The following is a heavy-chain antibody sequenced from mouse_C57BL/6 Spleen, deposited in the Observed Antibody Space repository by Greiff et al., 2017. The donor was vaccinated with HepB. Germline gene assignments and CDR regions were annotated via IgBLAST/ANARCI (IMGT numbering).Heavy chain of an antibody. J-gene: IGHJ4*01. CDR3: ARDDGYSDYYAMDY. V-gene: IGHV3-6*01. CDR1: GYSITSGYY. CDR2: ISYDGSN. Sequence: DVQLQESGPGLVKPSQSLSLTCSVTGYSITSGYYWNWIRQFPGNKLEWMGYISYDGSNNYNPSLKNRISITRDTSKNQFFLKLNSVTTEDTATYYCARDDGYSDYYAMDYWGQGTSVTVSS. D-gene: IGHD2-3*01.